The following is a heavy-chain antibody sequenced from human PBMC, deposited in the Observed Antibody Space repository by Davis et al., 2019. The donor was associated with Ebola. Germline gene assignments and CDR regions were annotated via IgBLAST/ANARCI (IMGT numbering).Heavy chain of an antibody. J-gene: IGHJ4*02. CDR1: GFTFSSYA. CDR3: ARATPLDY. CDR2: ISYDGSNK. Sequence: GESLKIPCAASGFTFSSYAMHWVRQAPGKGLEWVAVISYDGSNKYYADSVKGRFTISRDNSKNTLYLQMNSLRAEDTAVYYCARATPLDYWGQGTLVTVSS. V-gene: IGHV3-30-3*01.